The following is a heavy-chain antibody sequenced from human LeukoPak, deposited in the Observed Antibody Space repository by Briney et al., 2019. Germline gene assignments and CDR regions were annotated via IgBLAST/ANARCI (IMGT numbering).Heavy chain of an antibody. CDR1: GFTFSSSW. Sequence: QTGGSLRLSCAASGFTFSSSWMAWVRQAPGKGLEWVGNIKEDGTAKNYVVSVRGRFTISRDNAKNSLYLQMNSLRGEDTAVYYCASSYYYGSGPTDYWGQGTLVTVSS. V-gene: IGHV3-7*01. CDR3: ASSYYYGSGPTDY. J-gene: IGHJ4*02. D-gene: IGHD3-10*01. CDR2: IKEDGTAK.